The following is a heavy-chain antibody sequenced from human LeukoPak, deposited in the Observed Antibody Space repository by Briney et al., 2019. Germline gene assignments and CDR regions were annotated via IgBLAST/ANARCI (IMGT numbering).Heavy chain of an antibody. D-gene: IGHD4-17*01. J-gene: IGHJ4*02. CDR1: GLTFSSYA. CDR2: ISGSGDNT. CDR3: AKGRGTAVTSAANY. Sequence: GGSLRLSRAASGLTFSSYAMTWVRQAPGKGLEWVSSISGSGDNTCYADSVKDRFSISRDNSKTTVSLQMNSLRAEDTAVYYCAKGRGTAVTSAANYWGQGTLVTVSS. V-gene: IGHV3-23*01.